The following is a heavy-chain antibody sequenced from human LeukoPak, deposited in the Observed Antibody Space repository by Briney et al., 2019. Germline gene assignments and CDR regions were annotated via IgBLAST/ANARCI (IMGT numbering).Heavy chain of an antibody. CDR1: GGSMRNYY. V-gene: IGHV4-59*01. CDR3: ATALSVAGSFYFDY. J-gene: IGHJ4*02. Sequence: SETLSLTCTVSGGSMRNYYWSWIRQPPGKGLEWIGYIYSSGSTSYNPSLKSRVTISVDTSKKQVSLKLSSVSATDTAVYYCATALSVAGSFYFDYWGQGTLVTVSS. D-gene: IGHD6-19*01. CDR2: IYSSGST.